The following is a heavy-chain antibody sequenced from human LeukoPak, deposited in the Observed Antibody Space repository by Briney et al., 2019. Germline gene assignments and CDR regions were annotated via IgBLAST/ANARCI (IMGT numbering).Heavy chain of an antibody. Sequence: HPGGSLRLSCAASGFTFSSYAMSWVRQAPGKGLEWVSAISGSGGNTYYADSVKGRFTISRDNSKNTLYLQMNSLRAEDTAVYYCAKLRATRWGSFDAFDIRGQGTMVTVSS. CDR1: GFTFSSYA. V-gene: IGHV3-23*01. J-gene: IGHJ3*02. D-gene: IGHD3-16*01. CDR3: AKLRATRWGSFDAFDI. CDR2: ISGSGGNT.